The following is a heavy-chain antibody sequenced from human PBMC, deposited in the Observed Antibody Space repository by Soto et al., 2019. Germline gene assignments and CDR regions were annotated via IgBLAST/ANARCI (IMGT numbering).Heavy chain of an antibody. Sequence: EVQLVESGGGLVQPGGSLRLSCAASGFTFSSYWMHWVRQAPGKGLVWVSRLNSDGSSTSYADSVKGRFTISRDNAKNTLYLQMNSLSAEAPAVYYCAREGDDFWSGGGYFDIWGQGTMVTVSS. CDR2: LNSDGSST. D-gene: IGHD3-3*01. CDR3: AREGDDFWSGGGYFDI. CDR1: GFTFSSYW. J-gene: IGHJ3*02. V-gene: IGHV3-74*01.